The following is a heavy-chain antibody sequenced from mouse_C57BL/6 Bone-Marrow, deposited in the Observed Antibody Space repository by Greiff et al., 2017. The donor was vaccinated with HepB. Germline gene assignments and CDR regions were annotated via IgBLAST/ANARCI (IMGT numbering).Heavy chain of an antibody. CDR1: GYTFTGYW. Sequence: QVQLQQSGAELMKPGASVKLSCKATGYTFTGYWIEWVKQRPGHGLEWIGEILPGSGSTNYNEKFKGKATFTADTSSKTASMQLSSLTTEDSAIYYCASPSIYYYGSSYGFDVWGTGTTVTVSS. V-gene: IGHV1-9*01. CDR3: ASPSIYYYGSSYGFDV. D-gene: IGHD1-1*01. J-gene: IGHJ1*03. CDR2: ILPGSGST.